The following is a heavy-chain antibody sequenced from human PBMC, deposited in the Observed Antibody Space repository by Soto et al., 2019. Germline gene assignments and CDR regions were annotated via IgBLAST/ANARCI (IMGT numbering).Heavy chain of an antibody. CDR3: ARERTDGSGSYYRTFDY. CDR1: GYTFTNYY. CDR2: INPSGGST. V-gene: IGHV1-46*03. D-gene: IGHD3-10*01. J-gene: IGHJ4*02. Sequence: QVQLVQSGAEVKKPGASVKVSCKASGYTFTNYYMHWVRQAPVQGLEWMGIINPSGGSTSYAQNFKGRVTMTRDTSTTTVYMELTSLRSEDTAGYYCARERTDGSGSYYRTFDYWGQGALVTVSS.